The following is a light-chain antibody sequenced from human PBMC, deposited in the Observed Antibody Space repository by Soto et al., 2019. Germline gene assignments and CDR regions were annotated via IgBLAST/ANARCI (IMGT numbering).Light chain of an antibody. V-gene: IGKV3-20*01. J-gene: IGKJ4*01. CDR3: QPYGSSPLT. Sequence: EIVLTQSPGTLSLSPGERATLSCRASQSVSSSYLAWYQQKPGQAPRLLIYGASSSATGIPDRFSGSGSGTDVTLTISRLEPEDFAVYYCQPYGSSPLTFGGGTKAENK. CDR2: GAS. CDR1: QSVSSSY.